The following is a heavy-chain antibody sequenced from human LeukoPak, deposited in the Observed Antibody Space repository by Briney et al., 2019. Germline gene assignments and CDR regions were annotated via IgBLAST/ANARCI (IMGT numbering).Heavy chain of an antibody. D-gene: IGHD2-21*02. Sequence: KPGGSPRLSCAASGFTFSSYSMNWVRQAPGKGLEWVSPISISSTYIYYADSVKGRFTISRDNAKNSVYLQMNSLRAEDTAVYYCARDPTYCGGDCSTDQYFDYWGQGTLVTVSS. CDR2: ISISSTYI. CDR1: GFTFSSYS. CDR3: ARDPTYCGGDCSTDQYFDY. J-gene: IGHJ4*02. V-gene: IGHV3-21*01.